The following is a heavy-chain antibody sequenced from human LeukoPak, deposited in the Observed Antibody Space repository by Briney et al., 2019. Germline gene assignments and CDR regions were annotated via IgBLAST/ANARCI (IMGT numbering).Heavy chain of an antibody. CDR2: IYHSGST. V-gene: IGHV4-4*02. D-gene: IGHD2-15*01. CDR3: ARRGCSGGSCYLDY. Sequence: TPSWTLSLTCAVSGGSISSSNWWSWFRQPPSKWLQWIGEIYHSGSTNYNPSLKSRVTISVDKAENQSSLKLSSVTAADTAVYYCARRGCSGGSCYLDYWGQGTLVTVSS. CDR1: GGSISSSNW. J-gene: IGHJ4*02.